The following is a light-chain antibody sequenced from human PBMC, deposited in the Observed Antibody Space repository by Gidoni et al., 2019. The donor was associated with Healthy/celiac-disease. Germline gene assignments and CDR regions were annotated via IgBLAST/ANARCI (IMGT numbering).Light chain of an antibody. CDR3: QQRSNWPPIT. Sequence: EIVLTQSPATLSLSPGERATLSCRASQSVSSYLAWYQQKPGQDPRLLIYDASNRAPGIPAMFSGSGSGTDFTLTISSLEPEDFAVYYCQQRSNWPPITFGQGTRLEIK. V-gene: IGKV3-11*01. J-gene: IGKJ5*01. CDR1: QSVSSY. CDR2: DAS.